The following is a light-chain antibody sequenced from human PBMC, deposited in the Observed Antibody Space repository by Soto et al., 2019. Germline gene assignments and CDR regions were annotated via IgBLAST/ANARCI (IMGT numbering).Light chain of an antibody. Sequence: EIVLTQSPGTLPLSPGERATLSCRDSQSVDSNYLAWYQQKPGQAPRLLIYGASTRATGIPDRFSGSGSGTDFTLTINRLETEDFAVYFCKQYGSSFRTFGQGTKLEIK. CDR2: GAS. CDR1: QSVDSNY. J-gene: IGKJ2*01. V-gene: IGKV3-20*01. CDR3: KQYGSSFRT.